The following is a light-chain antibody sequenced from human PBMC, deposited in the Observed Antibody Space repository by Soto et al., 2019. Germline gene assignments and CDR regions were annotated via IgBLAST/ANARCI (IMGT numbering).Light chain of an antibody. J-gene: IGLJ2*01. CDR1: SSDVGGYDY. V-gene: IGLV2-14*01. CDR3: SSYTSSSTLVV. Sequence: QSALTQPASVSGSPGQSITISCTGTSSDVGGYDYVSWYQQLPGKAPKLMIYDVSNRPSGVSNRFSGSKSGNTASLTISGLQAEDEGDYYCSSYTSSSTLVVFGGGTQLTVL. CDR2: DVS.